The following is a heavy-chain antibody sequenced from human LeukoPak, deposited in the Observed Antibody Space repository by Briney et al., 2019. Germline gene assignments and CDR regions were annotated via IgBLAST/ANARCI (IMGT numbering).Heavy chain of an antibody. V-gene: IGHV3-9*03. J-gene: IGHJ4*02. CDR3: AKGGSSWLAPPDY. CDR1: GFTFDDYA. CDR2: ISWNSGSI. Sequence: GGSLRLSCAASGFTFDDYAMHWVRQAPGKGLEWVSGISWNSGSIGYADSVKGRFTISRDNAKNSLYLQMNSLRAEDMALYYCAKGGSSWLAPPDYWGQGTLVTVPS. D-gene: IGHD6-13*01.